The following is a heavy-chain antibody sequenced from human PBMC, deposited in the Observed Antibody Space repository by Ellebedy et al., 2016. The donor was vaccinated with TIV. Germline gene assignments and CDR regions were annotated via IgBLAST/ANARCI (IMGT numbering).Heavy chain of an antibody. CDR2: FGPSGTII. Sequence: GESLKISCAASGFTFRDYYMSWIRQAPGKGLEWVAYFGPSGTIIYNADSVKGRFTISRDNAKNSLYLQMSSLRVEDTAVYYCVGGYDSHGFDIWGQGTMVTVSS. V-gene: IGHV3-11*01. CDR1: GFTFRDYY. D-gene: IGHD2-2*01. J-gene: IGHJ3*02. CDR3: VGGYDSHGFDI.